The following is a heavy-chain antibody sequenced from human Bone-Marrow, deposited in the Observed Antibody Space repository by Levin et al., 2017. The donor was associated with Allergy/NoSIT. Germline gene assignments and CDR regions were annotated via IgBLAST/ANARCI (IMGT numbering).Heavy chain of an antibody. Sequence: GESLKISCKASGYTFTRYYMHWVRQAPGQGLEWMAVINPSGDSTSYAQKFQGRVTMTRDTSTSTVFMELRSLTSEDTAVYYCARDREEYCGGDCGVDYWGQGTLVTVSS. D-gene: IGHD2-21*02. V-gene: IGHV1-46*01. J-gene: IGHJ4*02. CDR2: INPSGDST. CDR1: GYTFTRYY. CDR3: ARDREEYCGGDCGVDY.